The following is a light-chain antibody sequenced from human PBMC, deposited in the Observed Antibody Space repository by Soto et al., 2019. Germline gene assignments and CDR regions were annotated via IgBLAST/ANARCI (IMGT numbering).Light chain of an antibody. J-gene: IGKJ1*01. V-gene: IGKV1-5*03. Sequence: IQMTQSPSTLSASVGDRVTITCRASQSFSTWLAWYQQKPGKAPKLLIYKASILGSGVPSRFSGSGSGTEFTLTISSLQPDDFATYYCQQYNTYPWTFAQGTKVEL. CDR1: QSFSTW. CDR3: QQYNTYPWT. CDR2: KAS.